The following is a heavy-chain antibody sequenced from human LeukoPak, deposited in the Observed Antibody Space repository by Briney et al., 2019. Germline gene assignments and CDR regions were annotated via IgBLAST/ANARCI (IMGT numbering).Heavy chain of an antibody. CDR1: GGSISSSSYY. D-gene: IGHD3-22*01. V-gene: IGHV4-39*07. Sequence: SETLSLTCTVSGGSISSSSYYWGWIRQPPGKGLEWIGTIYYSGSTNYNPSLKSRVTISVDTSKNQFSLKLSSVTAADTAVYYCARVINYYDSSGYYGYYYYYYMDVWGKGTTVTISS. CDR3: ARVINYYDSSGYYGYYYYYYMDV. CDR2: IYYSGST. J-gene: IGHJ6*03.